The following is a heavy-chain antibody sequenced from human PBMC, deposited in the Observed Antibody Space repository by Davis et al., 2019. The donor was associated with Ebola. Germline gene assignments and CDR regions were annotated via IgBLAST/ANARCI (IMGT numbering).Heavy chain of an antibody. J-gene: IGHJ5*02. D-gene: IGHD3-10*01. Sequence: GGSLRLSCTASGFAFGDYSVTWVRQAPGKGLEYVGLIRNKVHGGTAEYAASVTGRFTISRDDTESVAYLQMDSLKSEDTAVYYCTIWFGDPKDLWGQGTLVTVSS. V-gene: IGHV3-49*04. CDR3: TIWFGDPKDL. CDR1: GFAFGDYS. CDR2: IRNKVHGGTA.